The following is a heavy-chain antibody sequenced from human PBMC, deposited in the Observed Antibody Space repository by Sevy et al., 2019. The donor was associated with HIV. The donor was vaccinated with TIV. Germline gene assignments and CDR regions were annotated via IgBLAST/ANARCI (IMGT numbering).Heavy chain of an antibody. CDR3: ARSHYDASGYSTFDY. CDR2: LSSSSTYI. D-gene: IGHD3-22*01. J-gene: IGHJ4*02. V-gene: IGHV3-21*01. CDR1: GFTFSSHS. Sequence: GGSLRLSCAASGFTFSSHSMSWVRQAPGKGLEWVSSLSSSSTYIFHADSVKGRFTISRDNAKNSLYLQMNSLRAEDTAVYYCARSHYDASGYSTFDYWGQGTLVTVSS.